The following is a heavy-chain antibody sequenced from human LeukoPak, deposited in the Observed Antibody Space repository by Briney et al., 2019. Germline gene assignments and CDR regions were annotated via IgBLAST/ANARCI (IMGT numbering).Heavy chain of an antibody. V-gene: IGHV3-11*01. Sequence: GGSLRLSCAASGFTFSDYYMSRIRQAPGKGLEWVSYISSSGSTIYYADSVKGRFTISRDNAKNSLYLQMNSLRAEDTAVYYCARDLRAYCGGDCYSNVFDIWGQGTMVTVSS. CDR3: ARDLRAYCGGDCYSNVFDI. CDR2: ISSSGSTI. CDR1: GFTFSDYY. D-gene: IGHD2-21*02. J-gene: IGHJ3*02.